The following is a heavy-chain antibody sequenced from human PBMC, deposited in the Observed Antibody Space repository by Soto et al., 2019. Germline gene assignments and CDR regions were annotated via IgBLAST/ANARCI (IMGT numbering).Heavy chain of an antibody. CDR3: VRVRGYYHYYGMDV. CDR2: IWYDGSNK. Sequence: QVQLVESGGGVVQPGRSLRLSCAASGFTFSSYGMQWVRQAPGKGLEWVAVIWYDGSNKYYADSVKGRFTISRDNSKNPLYLQMNSLKAEDTAVDYCVRVRGYYHYYGMDVWGQGPTVTVSS. J-gene: IGHJ6*02. CDR1: GFTFSSYG. V-gene: IGHV3-33*01.